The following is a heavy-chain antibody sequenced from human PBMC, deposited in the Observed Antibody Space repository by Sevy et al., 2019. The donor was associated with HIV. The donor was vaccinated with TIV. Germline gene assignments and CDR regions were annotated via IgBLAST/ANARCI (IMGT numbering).Heavy chain of an antibody. J-gene: IGHJ6*02. CDR2: LIPIFGTA. Sequence: ASVKVSCKASGGTFSSYAISWVRQAPGQGLEWMGGLIPIFGTANYAQKFQGRVTITADESTSTAYMELSSLRSEDTAVYYCARDRIAVAGTGHYYYGMDVWGQGTTVTVSS. D-gene: IGHD6-19*01. CDR1: GGTFSSYA. V-gene: IGHV1-69*13. CDR3: ARDRIAVAGTGHYYYGMDV.